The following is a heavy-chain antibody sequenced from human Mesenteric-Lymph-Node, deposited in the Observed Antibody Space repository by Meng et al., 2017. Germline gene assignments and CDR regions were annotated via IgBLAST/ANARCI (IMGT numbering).Heavy chain of an antibody. Sequence: QLHLQESGPELVRPSATLYLTCTISGGSVNSGSYYWSWIRQPPGKGLEWIGYMYFSGSTNYNASLKSRVTISVDTSKKQFSLTLTSVSAADTAMYYCARGHYNKYFDFWGQGALVTVSS. J-gene: IGHJ4*02. CDR2: MYFSGST. D-gene: IGHD3-22*01. V-gene: IGHV4-61*01. CDR1: GGSVNSGSYY. CDR3: ARGHYNKYFDF.